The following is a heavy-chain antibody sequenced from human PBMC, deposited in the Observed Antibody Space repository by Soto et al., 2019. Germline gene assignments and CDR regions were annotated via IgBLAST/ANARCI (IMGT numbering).Heavy chain of an antibody. CDR1: GFTFSSYA. D-gene: IGHD6-19*01. Sequence: GGSLRLSCAASGFTFSSYAMHWVRQAPGKGLEWVAVISYDGSNKYYADSVKGRFTISRDNSKNTLYLQMNSLRAEDTAVYYCARDAFLYSSGWRAYFDYWGQGTLVTVSS. CDR3: ARDAFLYSSGWRAYFDY. J-gene: IGHJ4*02. CDR2: ISYDGSNK. V-gene: IGHV3-30-3*01.